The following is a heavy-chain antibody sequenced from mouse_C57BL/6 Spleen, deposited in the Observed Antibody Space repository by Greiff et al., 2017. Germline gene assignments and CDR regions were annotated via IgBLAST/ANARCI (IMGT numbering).Heavy chain of an antibody. D-gene: IGHD1-1*01. CDR1: GYTFTSYW. J-gene: IGHJ2*01. V-gene: IGHV1-64*01. Sequence: QVQLQQPGAELVKPGASVKLSCKASGYTFTSYWMHWVKQRPGQGLEWIGMIHPNSGSTNYNEKFKSKATLTVDKSSSTAYMQLSSLTSEDSAVYYCARSGYYGSSYFDYWGQGTTLTVSS. CDR3: ARSGYYGSSYFDY. CDR2: IHPNSGST.